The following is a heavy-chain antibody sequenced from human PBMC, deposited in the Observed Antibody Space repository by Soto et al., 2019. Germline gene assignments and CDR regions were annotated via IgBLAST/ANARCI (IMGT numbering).Heavy chain of an antibody. CDR3: ARTGRSGLRWLDFFDP. J-gene: IGHJ5*02. CDR1: YW. D-gene: IGHD4-17*01. V-gene: IGHV5-51*01. Sequence: YWSWIRQHPGKGLEWMGLIYPADSDTRYNPSFQGQVTISADTSTNTAFLHWSSLTASDSATYFCARTGRSGLRWLDFFDPWGQGTLVTVSS. CDR2: IYPADSDT.